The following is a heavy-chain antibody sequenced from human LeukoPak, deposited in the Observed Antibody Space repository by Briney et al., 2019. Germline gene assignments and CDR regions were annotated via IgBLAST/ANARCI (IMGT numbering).Heavy chain of an antibody. D-gene: IGHD6-19*01. CDR1: GXSFTTYW. J-gene: IGHJ4*02. Sequence: GESLKISFKGSGXSFTTYWISWVRQMPGKGLEWMGRIDPSDSYTNYSPSFQGHVTISADKSISTAYLQWSSLKASDTAKFYCARHGTRSSGWPPFDYWGQGTLVTVSS. CDR2: IDPSDSYT. V-gene: IGHV5-10-1*01. CDR3: ARHGTRSSGWPPFDY.